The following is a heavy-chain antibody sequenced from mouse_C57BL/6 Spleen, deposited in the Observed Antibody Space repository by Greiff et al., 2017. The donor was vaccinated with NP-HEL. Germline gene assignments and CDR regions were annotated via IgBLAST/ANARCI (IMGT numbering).Heavy chain of an antibody. CDR2: LYWDDDK. CDR1: GFSLSTSGMG. CDR3: ARVITTVVEWYFDV. J-gene: IGHJ1*03. Sequence: QVTLQVSGPGILQSSQTLSLTCSFSGFSLSTSGMGVSWLSQPSGKGLEWLAHLYWDDDKRYNPSLKSRLTISKDTSRNQVFLKITSVDTADTATYYCARVITTVVEWYFDVWGTGTTVTVSS. D-gene: IGHD1-1*01. V-gene: IGHV8-12*01.